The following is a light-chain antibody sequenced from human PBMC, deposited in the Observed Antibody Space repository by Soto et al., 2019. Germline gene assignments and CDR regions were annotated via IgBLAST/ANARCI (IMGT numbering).Light chain of an antibody. CDR3: VLYMGSGIWV. J-gene: IGLJ3*02. Sequence: QAVVTQEPSFSVSPGGTVTLTCGLSSGSVSTSYDPSWFQQTPGPAPRTLIYSTNTRSSGVPDRFSGSILGNKAALTITGAHEDDESDYYCVLYMGSGIWVFGGGTKLTVL. CDR1: SGSVSTSYD. V-gene: IGLV8-61*01. CDR2: STN.